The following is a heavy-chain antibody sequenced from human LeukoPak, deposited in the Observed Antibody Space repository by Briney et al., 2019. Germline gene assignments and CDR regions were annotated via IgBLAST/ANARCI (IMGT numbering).Heavy chain of an antibody. CDR2: ISTSGST. V-gene: IGHV4-4*07. J-gene: IGHJ3*02. D-gene: IGHD4-23*01. CDR3: ARGRRVVTLRVASDAFDI. CDR1: GGSISSYY. Sequence: PSETLSLTCTVSGGSISSYYWSWIRQPAGKGLESIGHISTSGSTNYNPSLKSRVTISVDTSKNQFSLKLSSVTAADTAVYYCARGRRVVTLRVASDAFDIWGQGTMVTVSS.